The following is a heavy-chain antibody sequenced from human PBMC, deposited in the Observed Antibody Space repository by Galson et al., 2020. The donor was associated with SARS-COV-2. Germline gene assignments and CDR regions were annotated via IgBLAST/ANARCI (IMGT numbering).Heavy chain of an antibody. CDR1: GFSLSNARMG. Sequence: KMSGPTLVKPTETLTLTCTVSGFSLSNARMGVSWIRQPPGKALEWLAHIFSNDEKSYSTSLKSRLTISKDTSKSQVVLTMTNMDPVDTATYYCARIPPAPYYYGMDVWGQGTTVTVSS. J-gene: IGHJ6*02. V-gene: IGHV2-26*01. CDR2: IFSNDEK. CDR3: ARIPPAPYYYGMDV.